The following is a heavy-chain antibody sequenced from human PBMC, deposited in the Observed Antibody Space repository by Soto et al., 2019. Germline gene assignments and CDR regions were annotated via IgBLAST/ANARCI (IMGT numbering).Heavy chain of an antibody. CDR2: IIPVLGIA. V-gene: IGHV1-69*08. Sequence: QVQLVQSGAEVQKPGSSVKVSCKASGGTFSSYTISWVRQAPGQGLEWMGRIIPVLGIANYAPKFQGRVTSAAEQSTSTAYRELSSLRSGDTAVDYCARDEWIDRPPDARSIPVSGQGHVGHGYWGQGTLVTVSS. D-gene: IGHD2-2*03. CDR3: ARDEWIDRPPDARSIPVSGQGHVGHGY. J-gene: IGHJ4*02. CDR1: GGTFSSYT.